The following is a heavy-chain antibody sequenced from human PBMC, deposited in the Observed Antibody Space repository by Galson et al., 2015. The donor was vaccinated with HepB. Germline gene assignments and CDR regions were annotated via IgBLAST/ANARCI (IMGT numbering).Heavy chain of an antibody. D-gene: IGHD3-22*01. CDR1: GFTFSGSA. CDR3: ARLGDLSGDSSL. Sequence: SLRLSCAASGFTFSGSAIHWVRQDSGKRLEWVGRIRRKASSHATAYTASLKGRFTISRDASKNTAYLHMNSLKTEDTAVYYCARLGDLSGDSSLWGQGTLVTVSS. J-gene: IGHJ4*02. V-gene: IGHV3-73*01. CDR2: IRRKASSHAT.